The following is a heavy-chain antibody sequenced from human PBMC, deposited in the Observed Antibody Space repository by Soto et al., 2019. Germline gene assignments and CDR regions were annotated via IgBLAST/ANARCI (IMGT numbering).Heavy chain of an antibody. D-gene: IGHD5-12*01. V-gene: IGHV4-59*01. CDR1: GGSISSYY. CDR3: ARAGLRYDFDY. Sequence: SETLSLTCTVSGGSISSYYWSWIRQPPGKGLEWIGYIYYSGSTNYNPSLKSRVTISVDTSKNQFSLKLSSVTAADTAVYYCARAGLRYDFDYWGQGTLVTVS. CDR2: IYYSGST. J-gene: IGHJ4*02.